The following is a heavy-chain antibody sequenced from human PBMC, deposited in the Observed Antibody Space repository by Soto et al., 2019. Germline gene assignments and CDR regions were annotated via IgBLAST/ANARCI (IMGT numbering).Heavy chain of an antibody. CDR2: TYYRSTWSN. J-gene: IGHJ6*02. CDR3: AGVSSPRGMDV. CDR1: GDSVSSSSAA. Sequence: SRTGSHACAISGDSVSSSSAAWNLLRQSPSRGLEWLGRTYYRSTWSNDYAGSVKSRITINPDTFENQFSLQLYSVTPADPAVYSCAGVSSPRGMDVCRQGTPVIFSS. V-gene: IGHV6-1*01.